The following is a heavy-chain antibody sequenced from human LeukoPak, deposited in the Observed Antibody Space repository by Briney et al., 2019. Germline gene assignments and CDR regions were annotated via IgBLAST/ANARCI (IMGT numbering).Heavy chain of an antibody. CDR3: ARGLGVVSYDYVWGSYRYSHWFDP. D-gene: IGHD3-16*02. J-gene: IGHJ5*02. CDR2: ISSSGSTI. Sequence: GGSLRLSCAASGFTFSDYYMSWIRQAPGKGLEWVSYISSSGSTIYYADSVKGRFTISRDNAKNSLYLQMSSLRAEDTAVYYCARGLGVVSYDYVWGSYRYSHWFDPWGQGTLVTVSS. CDR1: GFTFSDYY. V-gene: IGHV3-11*01.